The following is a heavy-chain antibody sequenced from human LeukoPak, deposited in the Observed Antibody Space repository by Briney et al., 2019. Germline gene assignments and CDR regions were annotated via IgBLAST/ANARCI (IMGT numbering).Heavy chain of an antibody. CDR2: IYWDEDK. D-gene: IGHD6-19*01. Sequence: SGPTLVKPTPTFALTCSFYAFSLSPKGLGVGWIRQPPGRALEWLAGIYWDEDKHYTPSLKSRLTLTKVNFNNQVVVTMTNMDPLPTITYYDTHRYTLAVACEKNCLDAWGRGILVSVSS. J-gene: IGHJ5*02. CDR1: AFSLSPKGLG. CDR3: THRYTLAVACEKNCLDA. V-gene: IGHV2-5*02.